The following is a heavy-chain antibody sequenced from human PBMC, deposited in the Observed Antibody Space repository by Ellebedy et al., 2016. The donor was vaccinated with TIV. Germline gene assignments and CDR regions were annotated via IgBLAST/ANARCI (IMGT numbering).Heavy chain of an antibody. V-gene: IGHV4-39*01. CDR3: SRTDPWQPIDD. CDR1: GGSVSSTRYY. CDR2: VYYSGSP. J-gene: IGHJ4*02. Sequence: MPSETLSLTCSVSGGSVSSTRYYWAWIRQPPGKGLEYIGSVYYSGSPYYNPSFKSRVTLSADTSKNQFSLNLRTATAADTAVYYCSRTDPWQPIDDWGQGILVSVSS. D-gene: IGHD2-21*02.